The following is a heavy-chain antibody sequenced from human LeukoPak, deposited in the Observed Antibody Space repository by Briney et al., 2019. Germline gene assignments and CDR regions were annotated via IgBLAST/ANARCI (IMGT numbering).Heavy chain of an antibody. CDR3: ARERDGYNKPLDY. D-gene: IGHD5-24*01. V-gene: IGHV3-43*02. CDR1: GFTFDDYA. CDR2: ISGDGGST. J-gene: IGHJ4*02. Sequence: PGGSLRLSCAASGFTFDDYAMHWVRQAPGKGLEWVSLISGDGGSTYYADSVKSRFTISRDNSKNSLYLQMNSLRTEDTALYYCARERDGYNKPLDYWGQGTLVTVSS.